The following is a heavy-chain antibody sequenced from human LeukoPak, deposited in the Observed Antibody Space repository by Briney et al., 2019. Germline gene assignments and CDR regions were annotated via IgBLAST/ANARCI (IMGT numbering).Heavy chain of an antibody. CDR2: IWYDGSNK. CDR1: GFTFSSYA. V-gene: IGHV3-33*01. J-gene: IGHJ6*02. Sequence: QPGGSLRLSCAASGFTFSSYAMHGVCQAPGKGLEGGAVIWYDGSNKYYADSVKGRFTISRDNSKNTLYLQMNSLRAEDTAVYYCARAGAARPYYYYGMDVWGQGTTVTVSS. CDR3: ARAGAARPYYYYGMDV. D-gene: IGHD6-6*01.